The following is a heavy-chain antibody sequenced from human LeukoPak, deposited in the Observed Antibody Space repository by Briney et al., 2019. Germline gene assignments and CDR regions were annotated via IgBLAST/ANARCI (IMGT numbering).Heavy chain of an antibody. V-gene: IGHV3-7*03. J-gene: IGHJ4*02. CDR2: IKQDGSEK. CDR1: GFTFSSYW. CDR3: AKRGSYYDSSGYYRVPDY. D-gene: IGHD3-22*01. Sequence: GGSLRLSCAASGFTFSSYWMSWVRQAPGKGLEWVANIKQDGSEKYYVDSVKGRFTISRDNAKNSLYLQMNSLRAEDTAVYYCAKRGSYYDSSGYYRVPDYWGQGTLVTVSS.